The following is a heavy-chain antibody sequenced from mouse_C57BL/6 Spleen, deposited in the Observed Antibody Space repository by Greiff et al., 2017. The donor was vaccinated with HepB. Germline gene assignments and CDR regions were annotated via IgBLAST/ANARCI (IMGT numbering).Heavy chain of an antibody. Sequence: VQLQQPGAELVKPGASVKLSCKASGYTFTSYWMHWVKQRPGQGLEWIGMIHPNSGSTNYNEKFKSKATLTVDKSSSTAYMQLSSLTSEDSAVYYCARYDPDWYFDVWGTGTTVTVSS. CDR1: GYTFTSYW. V-gene: IGHV1-64*01. CDR3: ARYDPDWYFDV. CDR2: IHPNSGST. D-gene: IGHD2-3*01. J-gene: IGHJ1*03.